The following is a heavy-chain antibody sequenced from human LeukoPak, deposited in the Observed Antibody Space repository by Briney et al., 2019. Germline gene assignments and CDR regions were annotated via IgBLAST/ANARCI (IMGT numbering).Heavy chain of an antibody. V-gene: IGHV4-4*07. CDR1: GGSISSYY. J-gene: IGHJ5*02. D-gene: IGHD2-21*01. CDR2: IYTSGST. CDR3: ARDYCGGDCYLDNWFDP. Sequence: SETLSLTCTVSGGSISSYYWSWLRQPAGKGLEWIGRIYTSGSTNYNPSLKSRVTRSVDTSKNQFSLKLSSVTAADTAVYYCARDYCGGDCYLDNWFDPWGQGTLVTVSS.